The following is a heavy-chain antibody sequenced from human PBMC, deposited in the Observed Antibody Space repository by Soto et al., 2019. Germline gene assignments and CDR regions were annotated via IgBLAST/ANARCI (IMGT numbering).Heavy chain of an antibody. CDR1: GFTFSSYS. CDR3: ARGGLELLGPYYYYGMDV. Sequence: EVQLVESGGGLVKPGGSLRLSCAASGFTFSSYSMNWVRQAPGKGLEWVSSISSSSSYIYYADSVKGRFTISRDNAKNSLYLQMNSLSAEDTAVYYCARGGLELLGPYYYYGMDVWGQGTTVTVSS. J-gene: IGHJ6*02. D-gene: IGHD1-7*01. CDR2: ISSSSSYI. V-gene: IGHV3-21*01.